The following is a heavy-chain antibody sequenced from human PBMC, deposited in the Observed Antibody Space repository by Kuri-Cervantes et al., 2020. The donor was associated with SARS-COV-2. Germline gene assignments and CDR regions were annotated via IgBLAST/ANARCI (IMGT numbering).Heavy chain of an antibody. J-gene: IGHJ4*02. D-gene: IGHD1-26*01. CDR3: AKDVAVGAHGVFDY. CDR2: IRYDGSNK. CDR1: GFTFSSYG. Sequence: GESLKIPCAASGFTFSSYGMHWVRQAPGKGLEWVAFIRYDGSNKYYADSVKGRFTISRDNSKNTLYLQMNSLRAEGTAVYYCAKDVAVGAHGVFDYWGQGTLVTVSS. V-gene: IGHV3-30*02.